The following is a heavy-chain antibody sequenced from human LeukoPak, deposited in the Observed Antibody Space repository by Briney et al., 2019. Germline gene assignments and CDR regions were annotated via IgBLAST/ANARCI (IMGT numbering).Heavy chain of an antibody. CDR1: GFTVNSNY. J-gene: IGHJ4*02. D-gene: IGHD1-1*01. V-gene: IGHV3-53*01. Sequence: GGSLRLSCAASGFTVNSNYMNWVRQAPGQGLEWVSVLYSGGTTYYADSVKGRFTISRDNSKNTLYLQMNSLRAEDTAVYYCARNWNDGRFDYWGQGTLVTVSS. CDR2: LYSGGTT. CDR3: ARNWNDGRFDY.